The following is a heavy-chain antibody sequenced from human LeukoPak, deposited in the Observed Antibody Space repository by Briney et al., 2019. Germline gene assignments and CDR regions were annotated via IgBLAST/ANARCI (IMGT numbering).Heavy chain of an antibody. V-gene: IGHV3-30*03. CDR2: ISYDGSNK. J-gene: IGHJ4*02. CDR3: ATGVREAARLDY. D-gene: IGHD6-6*01. Sequence: PGGSLRLSCAASGFTFSSCGMHWVRQAPGKGLEWVAVISYDGSNKYYADSVKGRFTISGDNSKNTLYLQMNSLRAEDTAVYYCATGVREAARLDYWGQGTLVTVSS. CDR1: GFTFSSCG.